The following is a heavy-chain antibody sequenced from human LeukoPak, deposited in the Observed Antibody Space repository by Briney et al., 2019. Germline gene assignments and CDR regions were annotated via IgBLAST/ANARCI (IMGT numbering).Heavy chain of an antibody. CDR2: IRSDESDK. CDR1: GFTFSNYG. Sequence: PGGSLRLSCATSGFTFSNYGMHWIRQAPGKGLEWVAFIRSDESDKYYAESVKGRFTISRDNAKNSLYLQMNSLRAEDTAVYYCAREPWELLGRYYFDYWGQGTLVTVSS. V-gene: IGHV3-30*02. D-gene: IGHD1-26*01. CDR3: AREPWELLGRYYFDY. J-gene: IGHJ4*02.